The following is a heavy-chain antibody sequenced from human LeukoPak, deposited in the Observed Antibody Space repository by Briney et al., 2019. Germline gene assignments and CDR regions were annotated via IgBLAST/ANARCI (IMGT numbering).Heavy chain of an antibody. CDR1: GGSFSGYY. V-gene: IGHV4-34*01. J-gene: IGHJ4*02. CDR3: ARGGDCSGGSCSKYYFDY. CDR2: INHSGST. D-gene: IGHD2-15*01. Sequence: SETLSLTCAVYGGSFSGYYWSWIRQPPGKGLHCVGEINHSGSTNYNQSLKSRVTISVDTSKNQFSLKLSSVTAADTAVYHCARGGDCSGGSCSKYYFDYWGQGTLVTVSS.